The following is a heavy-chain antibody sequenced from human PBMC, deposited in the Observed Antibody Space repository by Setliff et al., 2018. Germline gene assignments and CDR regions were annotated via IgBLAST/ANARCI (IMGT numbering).Heavy chain of an antibody. D-gene: IGHD3-22*01. V-gene: IGHV3-23*01. J-gene: IGHJ6*03. Sequence: GGSLRLSCAASGFTFSTYAMSWVRQAPGKGLEWVSTISDTSGSTYYADAEKGRLTISRDNSKNTLYLQMNSLRADATAVYYCAKTAHYYESSGYYFYYYYYMDVWGKGTTVTVSS. CDR3: AKTAHYYESSGYYFYYYYYMDV. CDR2: ISDTSGST. CDR1: GFTFSTYA.